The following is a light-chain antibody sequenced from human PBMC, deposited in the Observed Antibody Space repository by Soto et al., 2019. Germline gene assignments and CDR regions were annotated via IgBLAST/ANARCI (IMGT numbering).Light chain of an antibody. CDR2: KVF. J-gene: IGKJ1*01. V-gene: IGKV2-30*01. CDR3: MEGSHWWT. CDR1: QSLVYSDGNTY. Sequence: DVVLTQSPLSLPVTLGQPASISCRSSQSLVYSDGNTYLYWFHQRPGQSPRRLIYKVFNRDSGVPDRFSGSGSRTDFTLEISRVEAEDVGVYYCMEGSHWWTFGQGTRVEIK.